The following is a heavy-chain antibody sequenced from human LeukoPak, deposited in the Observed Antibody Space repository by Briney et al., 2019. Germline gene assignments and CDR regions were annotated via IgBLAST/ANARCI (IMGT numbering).Heavy chain of an antibody. CDR1: GFTFSSYA. CDR3: AKDSRSGWDVEETIGY. D-gene: IGHD6-19*01. V-gene: IGHV3-23*01. Sequence: GGSLRLSCAASGFTFSSYAMSWVRQAPGKGLEWVSAISGSGGSTYYADSVKGRFTISRDNSKNTLYLQMNSLRAEDTAVYYCAKDSRSGWDVEETIGYWGQGTLVTVSS. CDR2: ISGSGGST. J-gene: IGHJ4*02.